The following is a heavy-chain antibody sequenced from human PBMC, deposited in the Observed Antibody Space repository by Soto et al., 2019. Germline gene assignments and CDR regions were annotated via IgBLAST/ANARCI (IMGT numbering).Heavy chain of an antibody. CDR3: ARLGIGWEFPFDY. V-gene: IGHV4-61*08. Sequence: QVQLQESGPGLVKPLETLSLTCIVSGGSVSNDAYYWSWIRQPPGKGLEWIGYIYHSGSTYYNPSLKSRVTISADTSANQFSLKVSSVTAADTAVYYCARLGIGWEFPFDYWGQGTLVNVSS. J-gene: IGHJ4*02. CDR1: GGSVSNDAYY. D-gene: IGHD1-26*01. CDR2: IYHSGST.